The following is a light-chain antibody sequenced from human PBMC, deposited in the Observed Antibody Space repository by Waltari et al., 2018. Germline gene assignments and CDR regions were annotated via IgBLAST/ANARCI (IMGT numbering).Light chain of an antibody. CDR3: SSYTSSSSWV. J-gene: IGLJ3*02. V-gene: IGLV2-14*01. CDR1: SSDVGGYNY. Sequence: QSALTPPASVSGSPGQSITISCTGTSSDVGGYNYVSWYQQHPGKAPKLMIYEVSHRPSGVSNRCSGYKSGNTASLTISGLQAEDEADYYCSSYTSSSSWVFGGGTKLTVL. CDR2: EVS.